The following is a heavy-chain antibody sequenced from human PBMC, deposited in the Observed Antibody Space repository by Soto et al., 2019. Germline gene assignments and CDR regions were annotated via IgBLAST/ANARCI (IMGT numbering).Heavy chain of an antibody. CDR2: INSNGRST. Sequence: GGSLRLSCAASGFTFSSYWMHWVRQAPGKGLVWVSRINSNGRSTSYADSVKGRFTISRDNAKNTLYLQMNSLRTEDTAVYYCVRDYYDSSSYLNWFDPWGQGTLVTVSS. CDR3: VRDYYDSSSYLNWFDP. V-gene: IGHV3-74*01. CDR1: GFTFSSYW. D-gene: IGHD3-22*01. J-gene: IGHJ5*02.